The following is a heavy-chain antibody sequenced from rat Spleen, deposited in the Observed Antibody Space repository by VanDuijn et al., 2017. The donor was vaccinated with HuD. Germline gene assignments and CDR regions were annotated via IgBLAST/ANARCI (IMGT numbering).Heavy chain of an antibody. CDR1: GFTFSDYN. V-gene: IGHV5S10*01. D-gene: IGHD1-2*01. CDR3: TTHGEQLYLRNWFAY. Sequence: EVQLVESGGGLVQPGRSLKLSCAASGFTFSDYNMAWVRQVPKKGLEWVATIIYDGSRTYYRDSVKGRFTLSRHNAKSTLYLQMDSLRSEDTATYYCTTHGEQLYLRNWFAYWGQGTLVTVSS. CDR2: IIYDGSRT. J-gene: IGHJ3*01.